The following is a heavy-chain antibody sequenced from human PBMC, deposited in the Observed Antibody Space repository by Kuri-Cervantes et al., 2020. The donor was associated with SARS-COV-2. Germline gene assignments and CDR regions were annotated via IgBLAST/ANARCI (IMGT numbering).Heavy chain of an antibody. V-gene: IGHV3-48*01. CDR2: ISSSSTI. D-gene: IGHD2-2*02. Sequence: GESLKISCAASGFTFSSYGMHWVRQAPGKGLEWVSYISSSSTIYYADSVKGRFTISRDNAKNSLYLQMNSLRAEDTAVYYCARDGGHCSSTSCYSPFDYWGQGTLVTVSS. J-gene: IGHJ4*02. CDR3: ARDGGHCSSTSCYSPFDY. CDR1: GFTFSSYG.